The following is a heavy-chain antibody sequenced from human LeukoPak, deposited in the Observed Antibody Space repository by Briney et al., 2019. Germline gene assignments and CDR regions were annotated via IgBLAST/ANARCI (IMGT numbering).Heavy chain of an antibody. CDR2: IKQDGSEK. Sequence: GGSLRLSCAASGFTFRSYWMTWARQAPWKGLEWVANIKQDGSEKYYVDSVKGRFTISRDNAKNSLYLQMNSLRAEDTAVYYCASTTSNYDILAGYELDYWGQGTLVTVSS. J-gene: IGHJ4*02. CDR3: ASTTSNYDILAGYELDY. CDR1: GFTFRSYW. V-gene: IGHV3-7*01. D-gene: IGHD3-9*01.